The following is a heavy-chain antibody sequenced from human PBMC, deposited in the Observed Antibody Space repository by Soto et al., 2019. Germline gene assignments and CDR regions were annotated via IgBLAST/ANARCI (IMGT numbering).Heavy chain of an antibody. V-gene: IGHV4-31*03. D-gene: IGHD3-3*01. CDR3: ARGTYFDFWSGYGGMDF. Sequence: SETLSLTCSVSGGSISTDSYYWSWIRQHPGKGLQLLGYVYYTGNTYYSPSLNSRLTISVDTSKNQFSLKLRSVTAADTAVYYCARGTYFDFWSGYGGMDFWGQGTTVTVSS. CDR1: GGSISTDSYY. J-gene: IGHJ6*02. CDR2: VYYTGNT.